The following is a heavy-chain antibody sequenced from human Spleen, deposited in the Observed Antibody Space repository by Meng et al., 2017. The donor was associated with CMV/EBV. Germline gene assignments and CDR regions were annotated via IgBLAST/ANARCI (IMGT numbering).Heavy chain of an antibody. CDR1: GFIFSRCD. J-gene: IGHJ5*02. CDR2: ISGSAEYT. CDR3: ADQESPTVGYH. D-gene: IGHD4-23*01. V-gene: IGHV3-23*01. Sequence: GESLKISCAASGFIFSRCDMHWVRQAPGKGLEWVSAISGSAEYTYYADSVKGRFTISRDNSKNTLYLQMNSLRAEDTAVYYCADQESPTVGYHWGQGTLVTVSS.